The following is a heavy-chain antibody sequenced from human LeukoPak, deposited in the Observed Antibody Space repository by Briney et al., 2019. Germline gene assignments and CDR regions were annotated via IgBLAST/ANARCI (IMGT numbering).Heavy chain of an antibody. CDR2: IRYDGLIE. D-gene: IGHD5-18*01. J-gene: IGHJ4*02. CDR1: GLIFNHYG. V-gene: IGHV3-30*02. CDR3: AKGRVQLWALFDD. Sequence: GGSLRLSCAASGLIFNHYGMHWVRQAPGKGLEWVAFIRYDGLIEDYADSVKGRFTISRDNSKNTLYLQMNSLRAEDTAVYYCAKGRVQLWALFDDWGQGTLVTVSS.